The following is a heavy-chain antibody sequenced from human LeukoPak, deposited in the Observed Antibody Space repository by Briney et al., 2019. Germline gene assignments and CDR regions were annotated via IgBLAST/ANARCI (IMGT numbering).Heavy chain of an antibody. CDR3: ARVAVTASSDAFDI. J-gene: IGHJ3*02. CDR1: RLTVRSNY. CDR2: IYPSGDT. D-gene: IGHD2-21*02. Sequence: GGSLRLSCAASRLTVRSNYMSWVRQTPGRGLEWLAIIYPSGDTYYPDSLKGRLSIFRDNSENTLFLQMKSLRVEDTAVYYCARVAVTASSDAFDIWGQGTMVAVYS. V-gene: IGHV3-66*01.